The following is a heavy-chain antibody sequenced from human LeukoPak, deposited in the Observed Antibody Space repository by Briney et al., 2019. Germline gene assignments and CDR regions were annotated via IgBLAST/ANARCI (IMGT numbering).Heavy chain of an antibody. V-gene: IGHV3-53*01. CDR2: LYSGSDT. CDR1: GFTVSTKY. Sequence: GGSLRLSCAASGFTVSTKYMNWVRQAPGKGLEWVSILYSGSDTYYANSVEGRFTISRDSSKNILFLQMNDLRAEDTAVYYCARVGDHFHWYLDLWGRGTLVTVSS. D-gene: IGHD3-10*01. CDR3: ARVGDHFHWYLDL. J-gene: IGHJ2*01.